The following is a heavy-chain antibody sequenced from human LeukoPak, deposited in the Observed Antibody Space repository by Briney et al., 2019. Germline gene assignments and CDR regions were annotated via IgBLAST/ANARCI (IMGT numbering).Heavy chain of an antibody. V-gene: IGHV1-69*06. CDR2: IIPIFGTA. CDR3: ARGIAARQLDYFDY. Sequence: SVKVSCKASGGTFSSYAISWVRQAPGQGLEWMGGIIPIFGTANYAQKFQGRVTITADKSTSTAYMELSSLRSEDTAVYYCARGIAARQLDYFDYWGQGTLVTVSS. J-gene: IGHJ4*02. CDR1: GGTFSSYA. D-gene: IGHD6-6*01.